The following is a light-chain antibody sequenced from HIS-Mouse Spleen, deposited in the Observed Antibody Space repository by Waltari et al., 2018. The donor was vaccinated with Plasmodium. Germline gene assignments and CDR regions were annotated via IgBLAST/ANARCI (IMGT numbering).Light chain of an antibody. CDR2: KDS. V-gene: IGLV3-27*01. Sequence: SYELTHPPSVSVSPGQTARITCSGDVLAKKYARWFQPKPGQAPVLVIYKDSERPSGIPERFSGSSSGTTVTLTISGAQVEDEADYYCYSAADNNWVFGGGTKLTVL. J-gene: IGLJ3*02. CDR1: VLAKKY. CDR3: YSAADNNWV.